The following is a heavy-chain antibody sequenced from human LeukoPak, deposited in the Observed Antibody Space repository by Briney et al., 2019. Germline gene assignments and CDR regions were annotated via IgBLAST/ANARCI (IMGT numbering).Heavy chain of an antibody. CDR2: IKQDGSEK. CDR1: GFTFSSHW. Sequence: PGGSPRLSCAASGFTFSSHWMSWVRQAPGKGLEWVANIKQDGSEKYYVDSVKGRFTISRDNAKNSLYLQMNSLKAEDTAVYYCARTPNVFDYWGQGTLVTVSS. D-gene: IGHD4/OR15-4a*01. V-gene: IGHV3-7*01. J-gene: IGHJ4*02. CDR3: ARTPNVFDY.